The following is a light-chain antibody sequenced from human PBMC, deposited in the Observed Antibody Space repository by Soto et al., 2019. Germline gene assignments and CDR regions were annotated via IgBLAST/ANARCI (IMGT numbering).Light chain of an antibody. CDR2: NNN. Sequence: QSVLTQPPSASGTPGQRVTISCSGSSSNIGSNTVSWYQQVPGAAPKLLIYNNNLRPSGVPDRFSGSKTRTSASLAISGLQSDDDSDYYCAAWDVSLTGFYVFGTGTKLTVL. CDR1: SSNIGSNT. J-gene: IGLJ1*01. CDR3: AAWDVSLTGFYV. V-gene: IGLV1-44*01.